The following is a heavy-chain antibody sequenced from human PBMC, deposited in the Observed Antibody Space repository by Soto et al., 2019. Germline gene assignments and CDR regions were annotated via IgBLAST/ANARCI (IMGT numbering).Heavy chain of an antibody. J-gene: IGHJ5*02. Sequence: PSETLSLTCAVYGGSFSGYYWSWIRQPPGKGLEWIGEINHSGSTNYNPSLKSRVTISVDTSKNQFSLKLSSVTAADTAVYYCARAGGRKWELRWFDPWGQGPLVTVSS. V-gene: IGHV4-34*01. D-gene: IGHD1-26*01. CDR1: GGSFSGYY. CDR2: INHSGST. CDR3: ARAGGRKWELRWFDP.